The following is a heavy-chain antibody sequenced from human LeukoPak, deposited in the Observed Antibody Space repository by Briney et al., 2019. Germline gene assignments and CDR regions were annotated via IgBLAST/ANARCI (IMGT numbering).Heavy chain of an antibody. V-gene: IGHV1-69*01. CDR3: AGGDSGEYYYYGMDV. CDR1: GGTFSSYA. D-gene: IGHD2-21*01. Sequence: GSSMKVSCKASGGTFSSYAISWVRQAPGQGLEWMGWIIPIFGTANYAQKFQGRVTITADESTSTAYMELSSLRSEDTAVYYCAGGDSGEYYYYGMDVWGQGTTVTVSS. J-gene: IGHJ6*02. CDR2: IIPIFGTA.